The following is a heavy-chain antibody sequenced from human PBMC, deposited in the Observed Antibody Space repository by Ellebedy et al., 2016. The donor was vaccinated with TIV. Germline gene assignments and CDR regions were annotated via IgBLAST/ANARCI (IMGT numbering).Heavy chain of an antibody. J-gene: IGHJ4*02. Sequence: GGSLRLSCAASGFSFSDYYMHWVRQAPGKGLVWVSRIHGDGTTTNYADSVKGRFTVSRDTSKNMLYLQMSSLRADDTAVYYCARTLATDWFFDYWGQGALVTVSS. CDR3: ARTLATDWFFDY. CDR2: IHGDGTTT. V-gene: IGHV3-74*01. D-gene: IGHD2-21*01. CDR1: GFSFSDYY.